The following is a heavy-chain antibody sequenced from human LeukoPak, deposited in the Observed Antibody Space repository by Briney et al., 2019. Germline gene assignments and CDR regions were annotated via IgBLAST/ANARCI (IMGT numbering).Heavy chain of an antibody. CDR2: FYYTGST. D-gene: IGHD1-26*01. J-gene: IGHJ3*01. CDR1: GGSISGYY. CDR3: ARLKGSHDVDAFDV. V-gene: IGHV4-59*08. Sequence: SETLSLTCTVSGGSISGYYWSWIRQPPGKGLEWIGYFYYTGSTNSNPSLKSRLTISVDTSKNQFSLKLSSVTAADTAVYYCARLKGSHDVDAFDVWGLGTMVTVS.